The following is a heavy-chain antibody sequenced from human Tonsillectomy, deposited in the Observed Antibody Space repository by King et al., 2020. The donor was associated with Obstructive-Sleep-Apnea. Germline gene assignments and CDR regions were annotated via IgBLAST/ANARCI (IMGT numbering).Heavy chain of an antibody. CDR2: ISAYNSNT. V-gene: IGHV1-18*04. Sequence: QLVQSGAEVKKPGASVKVSCKASGYTFNSYGINWVRQAPGQGLDWVGWISAYNSNTNNAQKYQGRVTMPTDTSTCIAYRGLRSLRSDDTAVYYCARDLREGYSSSWYPYYYGMDVWGQGTTVTVSS. CDR3: ARDLREGYSSSWYPYYYGMDV. D-gene: IGHD6-13*01. CDR1: GYTFNSYG. J-gene: IGHJ6*02.